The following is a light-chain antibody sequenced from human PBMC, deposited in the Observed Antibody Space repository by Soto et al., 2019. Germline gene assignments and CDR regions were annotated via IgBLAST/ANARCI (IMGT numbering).Light chain of an antibody. J-gene: IGLJ1*01. CDR2: EVT. Sequence: SVLTQPPSASGTPGQGVTISCSGSTSNIGSNYVYWYQQLPGKAPKLLIYEVTNRPSGISDRFSGSKSVNTASLTISGLQAEDESDYYCGSYSSTDTPFVFGTGTKVTI. CDR1: TSNIGSNY. V-gene: IGLV1-47*01. CDR3: GSYSSTDTPFV.